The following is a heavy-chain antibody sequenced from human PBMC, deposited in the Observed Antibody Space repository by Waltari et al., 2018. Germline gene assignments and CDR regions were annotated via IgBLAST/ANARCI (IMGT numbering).Heavy chain of an antibody. Sequence: QVQLVQSGAEVKKPGSSVKVSCKASGGTFSSYAISWVRQAPGQGLEWMGGSIPIFGKAHYTQKFQGRVTITADESTSTAYMELSSLRSEDTAVYYCAGYYYDSSGHGGGFDYWGQGTLVTVSS. V-gene: IGHV1-69*01. CDR1: GGTFSSYA. CDR2: SIPIFGKA. D-gene: IGHD3-22*01. J-gene: IGHJ4*02. CDR3: AGYYYDSSGHGGGFDY.